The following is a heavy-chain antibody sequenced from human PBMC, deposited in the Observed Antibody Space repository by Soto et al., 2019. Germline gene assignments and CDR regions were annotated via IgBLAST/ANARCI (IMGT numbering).Heavy chain of an antibody. D-gene: IGHD3-16*01. CDR1: GFTFYSYA. J-gene: IGHJ6*02. Sequence: EVQLSASGGGLVQPGGSLRLSCAASGFTFYSYAMDWVRQAPGKGLEWVSSISARSDNTYYADSVKGRFTISRDHSKSTLYLQVNSLRAEDTAIYYCAKRGDSYYYGMNVWGQGTTVTVSS. CDR2: ISARSDNT. V-gene: IGHV3-23*01. CDR3: AKRGDSYYYGMNV.